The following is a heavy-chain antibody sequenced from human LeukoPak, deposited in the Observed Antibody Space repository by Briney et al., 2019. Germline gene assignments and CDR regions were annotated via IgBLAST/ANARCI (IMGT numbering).Heavy chain of an antibody. V-gene: IGHV4-39*01. CDR3: ASQVALITGVSYFDY. Sequence: PSGSLSLTCTVSGGSISSTSYYWGWIRQPPGKGLELIGSIYYGGTTYFNPCLKSRVTISVDTSRNQFSLKLSSVTAADTAVHYCASQVALITGVSYFDYWGEGTLVT. J-gene: IGHJ4*02. D-gene: IGHD3-22*01. CDR2: IYYGGTT. CDR1: GGSISSTSYY.